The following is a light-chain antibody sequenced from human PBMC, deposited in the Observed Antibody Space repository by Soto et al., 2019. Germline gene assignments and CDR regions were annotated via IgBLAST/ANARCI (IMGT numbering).Light chain of an antibody. V-gene: IGKV1-39*01. Sequence: DIQMTQSPSSLSASVGDRVTITCRASQRVGSSLNWYQQKPGKAPTLLIYSASALQSGVSSRFSGSGSGTDFTLTIRNLQPEDFAVYYCQQSHNTPMTFGQGTKVEI. CDR3: QQSHNTPMT. CDR1: QRVGSS. J-gene: IGKJ1*01. CDR2: SAS.